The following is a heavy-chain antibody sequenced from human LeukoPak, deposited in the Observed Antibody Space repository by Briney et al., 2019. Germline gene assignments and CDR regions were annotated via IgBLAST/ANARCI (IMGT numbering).Heavy chain of an antibody. CDR2: ISGNNDNP. D-gene: IGHD2-2*01. J-gene: IGHJ4*02. CDR1: GYXFSNFG. CDR3: ARDGTSTDDY. Sequence: ASVRVSCKTSGYXFSNFGMNWVRQAPGQGPEWMGWISGNNDNPNYGQKFQGRFTVTTDSSTSTAYMELRNLRFDDTAVYYCARDGTSTDDYWGQGTLVTVSS. V-gene: IGHV1-18*01.